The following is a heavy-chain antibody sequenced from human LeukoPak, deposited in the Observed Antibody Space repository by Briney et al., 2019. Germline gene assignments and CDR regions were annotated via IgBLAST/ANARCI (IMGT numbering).Heavy chain of an antibody. Sequence: AGGSLRLSCAASGFTFSSYAMHWVRQAPGKGLEWVAVISYDGSNKYYADSVKGRFTISRDNPKNTLYLQMNSLRAEDTAVYYCAKDRTDQRWPLDYWGQGTLVTVSS. J-gene: IGHJ4*02. V-gene: IGHV3-30-3*01. D-gene: IGHD4-23*01. CDR1: GFTFSSYA. CDR2: ISYDGSNK. CDR3: AKDRTDQRWPLDY.